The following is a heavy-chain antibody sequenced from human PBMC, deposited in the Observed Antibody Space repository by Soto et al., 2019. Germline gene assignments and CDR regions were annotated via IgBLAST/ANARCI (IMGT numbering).Heavy chain of an antibody. Sequence: QVQLVESGGGVVQPGRSLRLSCAASGFTFDDYGMHWVRQAPGKGQDWVALISYDGSKKYYADSVKGRFTISRDNSKNTLFLQMNSLRAEDSALYYCAKDPGEVGPTTGDYWGQGTLVTVSS. CDR2: ISYDGSKK. CDR1: GFTFDDYG. V-gene: IGHV3-30*18. D-gene: IGHD1-26*01. CDR3: AKDPGEVGPTTGDY. J-gene: IGHJ4*02.